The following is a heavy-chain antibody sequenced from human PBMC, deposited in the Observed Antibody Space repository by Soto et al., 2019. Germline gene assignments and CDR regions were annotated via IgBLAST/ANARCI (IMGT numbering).Heavy chain of an antibody. D-gene: IGHD2-8*01. J-gene: IGHJ2*01. CDR1: EFILSDHY. V-gene: IGHV3-72*01. CDR3: VRSNGLNRYFDL. Sequence: WGSLRLSCAAAEFILSDHYMDWVRQAPGKGLEWVVRSRDKVDVHTTEYAASVKGRFMISRDDSKNSVDLQMHSLRTDDTAVYYCVRSNGLNRYFDLWGRGNMFTVSS. CDR2: SRDKVDVHTT.